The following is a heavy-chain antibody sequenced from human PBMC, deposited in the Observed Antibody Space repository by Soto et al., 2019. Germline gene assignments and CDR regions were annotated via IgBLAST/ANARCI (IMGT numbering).Heavy chain of an antibody. CDR3: AREKGYCTSTSCYARAYFDY. J-gene: IGHJ4*01. V-gene: IGHV3-48*01. CDR1: GFTFSSYS. Sequence: PGGSLRLSCAASGFTFSSYSMNWVRRAPGKGLEWVSYVSSGSSTIYYADSVKGRFTISRDNAKNSLYLQMDSLRAEDTALYYCAREKGYCTSTSCYARAYFDYWGHGTLVTVSS. CDR2: VSSGSSTI. D-gene: IGHD2-2*01.